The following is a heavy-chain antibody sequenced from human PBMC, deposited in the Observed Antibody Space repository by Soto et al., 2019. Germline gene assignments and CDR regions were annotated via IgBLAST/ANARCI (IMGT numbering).Heavy chain of an antibody. CDR2: ISAYNGNT. V-gene: IGHV1-18*01. Sequence: QVQLVQSGAEVKKPGASVKVSCKASGYTFTSYGITWVRQAPGQGLEWMGWISAYNGNTNYAQKLQGRVTITTDTSTSTAYLELRSLRSDDTAVYYCARGEGERIRMFRGVWPVDSWGQGTLVTVSS. J-gene: IGHJ4*02. CDR1: GYTFTSYG. CDR3: ARGEGERIRMFRGVWPVDS. D-gene: IGHD3-10*01.